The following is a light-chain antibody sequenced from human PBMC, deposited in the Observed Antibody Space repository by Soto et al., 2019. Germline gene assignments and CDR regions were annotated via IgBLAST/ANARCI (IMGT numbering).Light chain of an antibody. CDR2: AAS. CDR3: KQTYSTPPT. J-gene: IGKJ1*01. CDR1: QSISTY. Sequence: DIQMTQSPSSLSASVGDRVTITCRASQSISTYLNWYQQKAGLATKLLIYAASSLQSGVPSRFSGSGSGTDFTLTISSLQPEEFATYYCKQTYSTPPTVGQGTKVDIK. V-gene: IGKV1-39*01.